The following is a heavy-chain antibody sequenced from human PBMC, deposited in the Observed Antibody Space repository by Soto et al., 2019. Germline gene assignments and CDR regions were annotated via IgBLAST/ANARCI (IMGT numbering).Heavy chain of an antibody. CDR3: ARGRGIVATAVAVMDV. V-gene: IGHV3-30*03. CDR2: ISYDGGNK. Sequence: GGSLRLSCAASGFTFSSYGFHWVRQAPGKGLEWVAVISYDGGNKYYADSVRGRLTISRDNSKNTLYLQVNSLRAEDTAIYYCARGRGIVATAVAVMDVWGQGTSVTVSS. D-gene: IGHD5-12*01. CDR1: GFTFSSYG. J-gene: IGHJ6*02.